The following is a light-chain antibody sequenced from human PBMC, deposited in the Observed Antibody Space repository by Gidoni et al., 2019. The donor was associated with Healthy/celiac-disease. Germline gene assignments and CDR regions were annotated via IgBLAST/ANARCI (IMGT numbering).Light chain of an antibody. J-gene: IGKJ1*01. CDR3: QQYNNWPRT. CDR2: GAS. CDR1: QSVSSN. V-gene: IGKV3-15*01. Sequence: EIVMTQSPVTLSVSPGERATLSCRASQSVSSNLAWYQQKPGQVPRLLIYGASTRATGIPARFSGSGSGTEFTLTISSLQSEDFAVYYCQQYNNWPRTFXXXTKVEIK.